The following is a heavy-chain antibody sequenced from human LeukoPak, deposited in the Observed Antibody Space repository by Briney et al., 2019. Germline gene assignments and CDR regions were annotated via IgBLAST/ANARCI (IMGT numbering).Heavy chain of an antibody. CDR2: INPSGGST. CDR1: GYTFTSYY. Sequence: GASVKVSCKASGYTFTSYYMHWVRQAPGQGLEWMGIINPSGGSTSYAQKFQGRATMTRDTSTSTVYMELSSLRSEDTAVYYCARDSGDIVVVPAAPPDYFDYWGQGTLVTVSS. V-gene: IGHV1-46*01. D-gene: IGHD2-2*01. J-gene: IGHJ4*02. CDR3: ARDSGDIVVVPAAPPDYFDY.